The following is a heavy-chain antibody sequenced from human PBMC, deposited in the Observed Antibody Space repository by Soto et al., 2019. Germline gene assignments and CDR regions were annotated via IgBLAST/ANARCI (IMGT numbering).Heavy chain of an antibody. CDR2: IIPIFGTS. Sequence: QVQLVQSGAEVKKPGSSVKVSCKASGGTFSSYALSWVRQAPGQGLEWMGGIIPIFGTSNYAQKFQGRVTITADDSTSKAYKELSSLRSEDTAVYYCARAGDDFGDYYYYGMDVWGQGTTVTVSS. CDR1: GGTFSSYA. V-gene: IGHV1-69*01. J-gene: IGHJ6*02. D-gene: IGHD3-10*01. CDR3: ARAGDDFGDYYYYGMDV.